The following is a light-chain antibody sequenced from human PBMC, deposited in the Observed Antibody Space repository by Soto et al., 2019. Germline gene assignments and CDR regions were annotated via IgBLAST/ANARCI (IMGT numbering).Light chain of an antibody. CDR1: QSVSNNY. Sequence: EIVLTQPPCTLSLSPWERATLSCRASQSVSNNYLAWYQQKPGQAPRLLIYGASNRATGIPDRFSGSGSGTDFTLTISRLEPEDFAVYYCQQYGSSGTLGQGTKVDIK. V-gene: IGKV3-20*01. CDR2: GAS. J-gene: IGKJ1*01. CDR3: QQYGSSGT.